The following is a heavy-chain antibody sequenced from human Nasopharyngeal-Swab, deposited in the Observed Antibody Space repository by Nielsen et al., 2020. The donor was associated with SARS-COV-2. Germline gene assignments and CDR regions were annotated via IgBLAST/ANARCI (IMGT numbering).Heavy chain of an antibody. CDR2: INWNGGST. J-gene: IGHJ4*02. D-gene: IGHD1-26*01. V-gene: IGHV3-20*04. CDR3: VRSIAAATAY. CDR1: GSTFDDYG. Sequence: GESLKISCAASGSTFDDYGMSWVRQAPGKGLEWVSGINWNGGSTGYADSVKGRFTISRDNAKNSLYLQMNSLRVEDTAVYYCVRSIAAATAYWGQGTLVTVSS.